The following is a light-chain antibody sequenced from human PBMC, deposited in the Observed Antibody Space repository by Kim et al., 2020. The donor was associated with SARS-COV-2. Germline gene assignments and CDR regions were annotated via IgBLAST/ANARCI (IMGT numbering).Light chain of an antibody. CDR3: NSRESGVNHVV. CDR2: EKN. V-gene: IGLV3-19*01. CDR1: SLRSYY. Sequence: SSELTQDPAVSVALGQTVRITCQGDSLRSYYASWYQQKPGQAPVLVIYEKNNRPSGIPDRFSGSSSGNTASLTITGAQAEDEADYYSNSRESGVNHVVFGGGIKLTVL. J-gene: IGLJ3*02.